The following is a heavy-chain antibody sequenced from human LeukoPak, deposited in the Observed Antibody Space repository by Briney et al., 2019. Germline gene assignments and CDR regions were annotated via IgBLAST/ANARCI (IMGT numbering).Heavy chain of an antibody. D-gene: IGHD6-13*01. V-gene: IGHV3-66*01. CDR3: ARDSYSSSRNDY. CDR1: GFTVSRNY. J-gene: IGHJ4*02. CDR2: IYSGGRT. Sequence: TGGSLRLSCAASGFTVSRNYMSWVRQAPGKGLEWVSVIYSGGRTYYADSVKGRFTISRDNAKNSLYLQMNSLRTEDTAVYFCARDSYSSSRNDYWGQGTLVTVSS.